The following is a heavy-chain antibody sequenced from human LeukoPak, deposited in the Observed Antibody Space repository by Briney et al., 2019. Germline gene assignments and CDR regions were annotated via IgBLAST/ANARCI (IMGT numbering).Heavy chain of an antibody. CDR2: IYSGGST. V-gene: IGHV3-66*01. D-gene: IGHD2-15*01. CDR3: AAQGYCSGGSCPNDAFDI. Sequence: GGSLRLSCAASGFSFSNDAMSWVRQAPGKGLEWVSVIYSGGSTYYADSVKGRFTISRDNSKNTLYLQMNSLRAEDTAVYYCAAQGYCSGGSCPNDAFDIWGQGTMVTVSS. CDR1: GFSFSNDA. J-gene: IGHJ3*02.